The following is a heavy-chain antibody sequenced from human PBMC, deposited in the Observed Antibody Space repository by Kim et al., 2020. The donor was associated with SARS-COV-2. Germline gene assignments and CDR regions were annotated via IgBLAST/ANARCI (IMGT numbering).Heavy chain of an antibody. J-gene: IGHJ6*02. D-gene: IGHD2-15*01. CDR2: ISSSSSYI. Sequence: GGSLRLSCAASGFTFSSYSMNWVRQAPGKGLEWVSSISSSSSYIYYADSVKGRFTISRDNAKNSLYLQMNSLRAEDTAVYYCARVEVVVAANNYYYGMDVWGQGTTVTVSS. CDR3: ARVEVVVAANNYYYGMDV. V-gene: IGHV3-21*01. CDR1: GFTFSSYS.